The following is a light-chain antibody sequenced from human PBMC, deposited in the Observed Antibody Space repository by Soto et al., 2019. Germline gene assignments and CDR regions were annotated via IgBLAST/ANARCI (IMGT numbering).Light chain of an antibody. Sequence: DIQMTQSPSSLSASVGDRVTITCRASQGISNFLAWYQQKPGKVPKLLIYAGSSLHSGVPSRFSGSGSGTDFTLTISSLQPEDVATYYCQNYNSVPRTFGQGTRLEIK. CDR1: QGISNF. CDR2: AGS. CDR3: QNYNSVPRT. V-gene: IGKV1-27*01. J-gene: IGKJ5*01.